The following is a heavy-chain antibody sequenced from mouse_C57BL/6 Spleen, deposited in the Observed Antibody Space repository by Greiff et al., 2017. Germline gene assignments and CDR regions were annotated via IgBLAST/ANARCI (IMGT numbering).Heavy chain of an antibody. J-gene: IGHJ2*01. CDR3: ARDDYYYGSSFDY. V-gene: IGHV5-4*01. Sequence: EVHLVESGGGLVKPGGSLKLSCAASGFTFSSYAMSWVRQTPEKRLEWVATLSDGGSYTYYPDNVKGRFTISRDNAKNNLYLQMSHLKSEDTAMYYCARDDYYYGSSFDYWGQGTTLTVSS. CDR2: LSDGGSYT. D-gene: IGHD1-1*01. CDR1: GFTFSSYA.